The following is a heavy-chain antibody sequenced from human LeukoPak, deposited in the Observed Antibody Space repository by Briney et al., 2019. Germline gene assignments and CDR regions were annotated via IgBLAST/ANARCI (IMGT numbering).Heavy chain of an antibody. V-gene: IGHV3-23*01. CDR1: GFTLRSYV. Sequence: PGGSLRLSCVASGFTLRSYVMNWVRQTPGKGLEWVSSISGSGDSTFYADSVKGRFTISRDNSKNTLYLQMNSLRAEDTAVYYCAKDPILTSDNWFDPWGQGTLVTASS. J-gene: IGHJ5*02. CDR2: ISGSGDST. D-gene: IGHD3-9*01. CDR3: AKDPILTSDNWFDP.